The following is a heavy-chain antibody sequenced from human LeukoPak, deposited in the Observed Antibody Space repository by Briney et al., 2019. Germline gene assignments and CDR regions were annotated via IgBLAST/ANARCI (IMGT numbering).Heavy chain of an antibody. D-gene: IGHD6-19*01. CDR3: AREGAVAHNFDY. CDR2: ISYDGSNK. J-gene: IGHJ4*02. CDR1: GFTFSSYA. V-gene: IGHV3-30*04. Sequence: SGGSLRLSCAASGFTFSSYAMHWVRQAPGKGLEWVAVISYDGSNKYYADSVKGRFTISRDNSKNTLYLQMNSLRAEDTAVYYCAREGAVAHNFDYWGQGTLVTVSS.